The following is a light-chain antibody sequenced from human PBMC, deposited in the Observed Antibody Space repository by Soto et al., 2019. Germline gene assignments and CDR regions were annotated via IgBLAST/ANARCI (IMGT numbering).Light chain of an antibody. J-gene: IGKJ3*01. CDR2: AAS. Sequence: VIWMTQSPSLRSSSPGDRVTISCRMSQGIRSYLAWYQQKPGKAPELLIYAASTLQSGVPSRFIGSGSGTDFTLTISRLKSEDFATYYCQQYDSFLPFGPGTKVDIK. CDR1: QGIRSY. V-gene: IGKV1D-8*03. CDR3: QQYDSFLP.